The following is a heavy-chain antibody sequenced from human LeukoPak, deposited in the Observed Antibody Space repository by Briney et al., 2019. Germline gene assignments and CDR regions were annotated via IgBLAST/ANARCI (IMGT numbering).Heavy chain of an antibody. Sequence: SETLSLTCTVSGGSVSSGSYYWSWIRQPPGKGLEWIGYIYYSGSTNYNPSLKSRVTISVDTSKKQLSLKLSSVTAADTAVYYCARAGAKYYYDSSGYYSTAFDIWGQGTMVTVSS. D-gene: IGHD3-22*01. V-gene: IGHV4-61*01. J-gene: IGHJ3*02. CDR1: GGSVSSGSYY. CDR2: IYYSGST. CDR3: ARAGAKYYYDSSGYYSTAFDI.